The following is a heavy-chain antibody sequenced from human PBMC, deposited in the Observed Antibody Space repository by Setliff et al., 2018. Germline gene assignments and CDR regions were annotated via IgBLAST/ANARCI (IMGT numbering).Heavy chain of an antibody. V-gene: IGHV3-7*01. CDR3: ARGGSYPDY. Sequence: PGGSLRLSCEASGFTFSGYSMNWVRQAPGKGLEWVANIRQDGSEKYYVVSVRGRFTISRDNAKQSLYLQMNSLRVEDTAVYYCARGGSYPDYGGQGTVVTVSS. CDR2: IRQDGSEK. J-gene: IGHJ4*02. D-gene: IGHD3-16*01. CDR1: GFTFSGYS.